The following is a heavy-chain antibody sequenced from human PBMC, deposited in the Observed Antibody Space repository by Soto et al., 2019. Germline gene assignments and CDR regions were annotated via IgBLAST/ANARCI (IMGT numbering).Heavy chain of an antibody. CDR2: ISYDGSNK. D-gene: IGHD3-3*01. Sequence: QVQLVESGGGVVQPGRSLRLSWAASGFTFSSYAMHWVRQPPGKGLEWVAVISYDGSNKYYADSVKGRFTISRDNSKNTLYLQMNSLRAEDTAVYYCARERPFWSGTDYWGQGTLVTVSS. J-gene: IGHJ4*02. V-gene: IGHV3-30-3*01. CDR3: ARERPFWSGTDY. CDR1: GFTFSSYA.